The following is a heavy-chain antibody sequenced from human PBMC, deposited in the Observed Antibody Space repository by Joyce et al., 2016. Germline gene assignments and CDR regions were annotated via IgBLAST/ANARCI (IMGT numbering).Heavy chain of an antibody. J-gene: IGHJ4*02. CDR2: ISPNNGNT. CDR3: ARDGGTYHFDSSAY. D-gene: IGHD3-22*01. V-gene: IGHV1-18*01. CDR1: GYTFINYD. Sequence: QVQLVQSGTEVMKPGASVKVSCKASGYTFINYDICWVRQAPGQGLEWRGCISPNNGNTNYAQKVQGRVTVTTDTSTSTAYMELRSLRSDDTALYYCARDGGTYHFDSSAYWGQGTLVTVSS.